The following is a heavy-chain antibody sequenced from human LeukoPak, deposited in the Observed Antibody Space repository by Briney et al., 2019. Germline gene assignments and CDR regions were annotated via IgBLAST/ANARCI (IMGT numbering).Heavy chain of an antibody. Sequence: SETLSLTCTVSGGSISSYYWSWIRQPPGKGLEWVGYIYYSGSTNYNPSLKSRVTISVYTSKNQFSLKLSSVTAADTAVYYCALDSSGWYGVYDYWGQGTLVTVSS. CDR3: ALDSSGWYGVYDY. CDR1: GGSISSYY. D-gene: IGHD6-19*01. V-gene: IGHV4-59*01. CDR2: IYYSGST. J-gene: IGHJ4*02.